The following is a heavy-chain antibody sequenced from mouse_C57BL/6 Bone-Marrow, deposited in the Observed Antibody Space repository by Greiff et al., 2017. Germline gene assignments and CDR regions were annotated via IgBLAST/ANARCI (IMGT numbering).Heavy chain of an antibody. D-gene: IGHD3-2*02. Sequence: EVHLLQSGGELVKPGGSLKLSCAASGFTFSSYGMSWVRQTPDKGLEWVATISSGGSYTYYPDSVKGRFTLSIDTATSTLYLQMRSLKSEDTAIYYCARHPYRGSFAYWRQGTL. J-gene: IGHJ3*01. V-gene: IGHV5-6*01. CDR3: ARHPYRGSFAY. CDR2: ISSGGSYT. CDR1: GFTFSSYG.